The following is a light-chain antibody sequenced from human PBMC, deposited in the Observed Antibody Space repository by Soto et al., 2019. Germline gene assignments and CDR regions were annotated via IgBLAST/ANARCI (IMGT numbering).Light chain of an antibody. V-gene: IGKV1-33*01. CDR1: QDISNY. CDR3: QQYDNLPLT. Sequence: DIQMNQSPSSLSASVGDRVPMTCQASQDISNYLNWYQQKPEKAPMLLIYDASNLETGVPSRFSGSGSGTDFTFTISSLQPEDIATYYCQQYDNLPLTFGGGNKVAIK. CDR2: DAS. J-gene: IGKJ4*01.